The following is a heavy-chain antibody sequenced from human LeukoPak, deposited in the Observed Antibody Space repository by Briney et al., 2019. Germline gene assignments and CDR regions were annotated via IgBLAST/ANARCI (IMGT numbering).Heavy chain of an antibody. Sequence: RASVKVSCKASGYTFTGYYMHWVRQAPGQGLEWMGGIIPIFGTANYAQKFQGRVTITADESTSTAYMELSSLRSEDTAVYYCARALFPSWQFDYWGQGTLVTVSS. J-gene: IGHJ4*02. CDR1: GYTFTGYY. V-gene: IGHV1-69*13. CDR2: IIPIFGTA. CDR3: ARALFPSWQFDY. D-gene: IGHD6-13*01.